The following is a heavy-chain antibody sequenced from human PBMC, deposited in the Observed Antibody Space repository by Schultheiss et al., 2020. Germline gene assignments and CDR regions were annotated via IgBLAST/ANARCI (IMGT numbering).Heavy chain of an antibody. Sequence: SETLSLTCTVSGGSISSYYWSWIRQPPGKGLDWIGYIYYSGSTNYNPSLKSRVTISVDTSKNQFSLKLSSVTAADTAVYYCARLGRYSYSYELEVGYYGRDVWGQGTTVTVSS. CDR1: GGSISSYY. D-gene: IGHD5-18*01. CDR2: IYYSGST. V-gene: IGHV4-59*08. CDR3: ARLGRYSYSYELEVGYYGRDV. J-gene: IGHJ6*02.